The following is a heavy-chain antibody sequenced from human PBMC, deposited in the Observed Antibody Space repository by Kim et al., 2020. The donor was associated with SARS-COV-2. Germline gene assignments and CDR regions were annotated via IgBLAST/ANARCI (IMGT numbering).Heavy chain of an antibody. J-gene: IGHJ4*02. D-gene: IGHD3-16*01. CDR3: ARGAHYDYVWGSLI. Sequence: GGSLRLSCAASGFTFSSYEMNWVRQAPGKGPEWVSCISSTESTIHYAESVRGRFTISRDSAKSSLYLQMNSLRAEDTAVYYCARGAHYDYVWGSLIWGQGTLVTVSS. CDR2: ISSTESTI. CDR1: GFTFSSYE. V-gene: IGHV3-48*03.